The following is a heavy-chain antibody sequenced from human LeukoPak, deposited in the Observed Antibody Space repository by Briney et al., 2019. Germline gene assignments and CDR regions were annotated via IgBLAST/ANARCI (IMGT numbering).Heavy chain of an antibody. J-gene: IGHJ3*02. Sequence: GRSLRLSCAASGFTFSSYAMHWVRQAPGKGLEWVAVISYDGSNKYYADSVKGRFTISRDNSKNTLYLQMNSLRAEDTAVYYCARGLLWFGESIRGAFDIWGQGTMVTVSS. D-gene: IGHD3-10*01. CDR3: ARGLLWFGESIRGAFDI. CDR1: GFTFSSYA. CDR2: ISYDGSNK. V-gene: IGHV3-30*04.